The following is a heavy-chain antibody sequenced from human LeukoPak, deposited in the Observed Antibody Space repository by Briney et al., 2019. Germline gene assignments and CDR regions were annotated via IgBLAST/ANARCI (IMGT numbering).Heavy chain of an antibody. J-gene: IGHJ4*02. CDR1: GFTFSSYS. CDR3: ARAGSFWHYVY. CDR2: ISGSGGST. D-gene: IGHD1-7*01. Sequence: PGGSLRLSCAASGFTFSSYSMNWVRQAPGKGLEWVSAISGSGGSTYYADSVKGRFTISRDNAKNSLSLQMNGLRVEDTAVYYCARAGSFWHYVYWGQGTLVTVSS. V-gene: IGHV3-21*01.